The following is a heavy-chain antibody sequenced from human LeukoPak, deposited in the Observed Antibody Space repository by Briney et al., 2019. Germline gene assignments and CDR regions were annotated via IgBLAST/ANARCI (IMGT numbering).Heavy chain of an antibody. D-gene: IGHD3-3*01. J-gene: IGHJ4*02. Sequence: GGSLRLSCAASGFTFSNYWMTWVRQAPGKGLEWVASIKQDGSEKYYVDSVKGRFTISRDNAKSSLYLQMNSLRAEDTGVYYCAKDHYWSIDYWGRGTLVTVSS. V-gene: IGHV3-7*01. CDR2: IKQDGSEK. CDR1: GFTFSNYW. CDR3: AKDHYWSIDY.